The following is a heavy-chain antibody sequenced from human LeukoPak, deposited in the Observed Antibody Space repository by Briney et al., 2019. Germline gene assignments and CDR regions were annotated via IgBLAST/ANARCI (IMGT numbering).Heavy chain of an antibody. J-gene: IGHJ4*02. CDR1: GGSISSSDW. CDR2: IYHSGST. V-gene: IGHV4-4*01. D-gene: IGHD3-22*01. Sequence: ETLSLTCAVSGGSISSSDWWSWVRQPPGKGLEWIGEIYHSGSTNYNPSLKSRVTISVDKSENQFSLNLSSVTAADTAVYCCARDRRYYDSSAYIRGFDYWGQGTLVTVSS. CDR3: ARDRRYYDSSAYIRGFDY.